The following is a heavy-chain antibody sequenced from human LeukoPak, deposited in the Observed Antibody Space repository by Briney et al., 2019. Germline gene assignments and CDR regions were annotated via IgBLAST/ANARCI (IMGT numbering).Heavy chain of an antibody. V-gene: IGHV5-10-1*01. D-gene: IGHD5-18*01. CDR3: ASTVDTSMVTHYYYGMDV. CDR2: IDHSDSYT. CDR1: GYTFTNYW. Sequence: GESLKISCKGSGYTFTNYWITGGRQLPGKGGEGMGRIDHSDSYTNYSPSFQGHVTISVDKSISTAFLQWSSLKPSDTAMYYCASTVDTSMVTHYYYGMDVWGQGTTVTVSS. J-gene: IGHJ6*02.